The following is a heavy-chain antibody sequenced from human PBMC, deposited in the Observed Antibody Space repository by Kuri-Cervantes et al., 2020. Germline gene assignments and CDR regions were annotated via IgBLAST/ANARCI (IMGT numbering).Heavy chain of an antibody. D-gene: IGHD6-19*01. Sequence: SCTVSGGSISSGDYYWSWIRQPPGKGLEWIGYIYYSGSTYYNPSLKSRVTISVDTSKNQFSLKLSSVTAADTAVYYCARVGDFIAVAGTRGPNDYWGQGTLVTVSS. CDR3: ARVGDFIAVAGTRGPNDY. CDR1: GGSISSGDYY. J-gene: IGHJ4*02. CDR2: IYYSGST. V-gene: IGHV4-30-4*01.